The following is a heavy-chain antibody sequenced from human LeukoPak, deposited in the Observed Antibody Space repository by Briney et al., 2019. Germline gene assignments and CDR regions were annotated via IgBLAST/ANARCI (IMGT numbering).Heavy chain of an antibody. J-gene: IGHJ4*02. CDR1: GYTFTTYA. D-gene: IGHD3-22*01. Sequence: ASVKVSCKASGYTFTTYAMYWVRQAPGQGLEWMGGIIPIFGTANYAQKFQGRVTITADESTSTAYMELSSLRSEDTAVYYCARSHIDYYDSSGYPGYWGQGTLVTVSS. CDR3: ARSHIDYYDSSGYPGY. CDR2: IIPIFGTA. V-gene: IGHV1-69*13.